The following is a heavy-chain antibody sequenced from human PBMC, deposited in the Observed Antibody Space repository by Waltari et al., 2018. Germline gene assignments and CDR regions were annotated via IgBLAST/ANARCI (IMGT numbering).Heavy chain of an antibody. CDR1: GGTFSSYA. CDR2: FDPEDGET. D-gene: IGHD6-13*01. V-gene: IGHV1-24*01. CDR3: ATGTAAANFDY. Sequence: QVQLVQSGAEVKKPGSSVKVSCKASGGTFSSYAISWVRQAPGQGLEWMGGFDPEDGETIYAQKFQGRVTMTEDTSTDTAYMELSSLRSEDTVVYYCATGTAAANFDYWGQGTLVTVSS. J-gene: IGHJ4*02.